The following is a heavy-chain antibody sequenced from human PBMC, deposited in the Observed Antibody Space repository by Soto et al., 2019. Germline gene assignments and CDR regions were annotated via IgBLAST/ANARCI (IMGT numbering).Heavy chain of an antibody. J-gene: IGHJ6*02. D-gene: IGHD6-19*01. CDR2: ISFDGSNK. V-gene: IGHV3-30-3*01. CDR3: ARLPGALVAVLYIYPLDGREAMSDVDV. Sequence: QMQLVESGGGVVQPGESLRLSCAASGFTFNYYPMHWVRQTPGKGLEWVAVISFDGSNKFYADSVKGRFTVSRDNSNNMLYLQLNSLRPEDAAVYYCARLPGALVAVLYIYPLDGREAMSDVDVWGQGTTVSVSS. CDR1: GFTFNYYP.